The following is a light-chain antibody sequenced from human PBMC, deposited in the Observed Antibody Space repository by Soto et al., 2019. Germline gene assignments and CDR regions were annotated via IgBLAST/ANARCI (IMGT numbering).Light chain of an antibody. CDR2: GAS. V-gene: IGKV3-20*01. CDR1: QSVSNNY. Sequence: EIVLTQSPGTLSLSPWERATLSCRASQSVSNNYLAWYQQKPGQAPRPLIYGASNRATGIPDRFSGSGSGTDFTLTISRLEPEDFAVYYCQQYSSWPWTFGQGTRLEIK. J-gene: IGKJ5*01. CDR3: QQYSSWPWT.